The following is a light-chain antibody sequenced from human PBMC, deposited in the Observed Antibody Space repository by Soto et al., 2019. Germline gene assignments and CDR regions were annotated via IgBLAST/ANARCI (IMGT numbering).Light chain of an antibody. CDR2: EVS. CDR1: SSDVGGYNY. V-gene: IGLV2-14*01. CDR3: SSYTSSSTRV. Sequence: QSALTQPACVSGSPGQSITISCTGTSSDVGGYNYVSWYQQHPGKAPKLMIYEVSNRPSGVSSRFSGSKSGNTASLTISGLQAEDEADYYCSSYTSSSTRVFGGGTKLTVL. J-gene: IGLJ3*02.